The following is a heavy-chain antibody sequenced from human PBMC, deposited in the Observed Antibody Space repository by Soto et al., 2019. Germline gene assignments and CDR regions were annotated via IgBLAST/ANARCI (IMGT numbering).Heavy chain of an antibody. CDR3: ARDLHDYVSFRFDP. CDR2: ISTSSGYR. J-gene: IGHJ5*02. V-gene: IGHV3-21*01. Sequence: EVQLVESGGGLVKPGGSLRLSCAASGFTFSNYSMNWVRQAPGKGLEWVSSISTSSGYRYYADSVKGRFTISRDNAKKSLYLQMNSLRAEHTAVYYCARDLHDYVSFRFDPWGQGTLVTVSS. D-gene: IGHD3-16*01. CDR1: GFTFSNYS.